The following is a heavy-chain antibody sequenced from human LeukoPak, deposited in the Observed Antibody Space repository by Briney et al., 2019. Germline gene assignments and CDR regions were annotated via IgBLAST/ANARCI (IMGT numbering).Heavy chain of an antibody. Sequence: GGTLRLSCAASGFTFSSHGMNWVRQAPGKGLEWVSVISGSGGSTYYADSVKGRFTISRDSSKNTLFLQMNRLRPEDAAVYYCAKAPVTTCRGAFCYPFDYWGLGTLVTVSS. CDR1: GFTFSSHG. V-gene: IGHV3-23*01. CDR3: AKAPVTTCRGAFCYPFDY. J-gene: IGHJ4*02. CDR2: ISGSGGST. D-gene: IGHD2-15*01.